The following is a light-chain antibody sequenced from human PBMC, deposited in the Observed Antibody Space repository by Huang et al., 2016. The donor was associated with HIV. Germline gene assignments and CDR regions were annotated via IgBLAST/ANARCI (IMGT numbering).Light chain of an antibody. CDR2: KSA. CDR1: QTITWV. CDR3: QQYNAYPWT. Sequence: DIQMTQSPSTLSASIGDRVTITCRASQTITWVLAWYQQKPGKAPKVLIYKSASLESVVPSRFIGSGSGTEFTLTISSLQPDDFATYYCQQYNAYPWTFGQGTKVEI. J-gene: IGKJ1*01. V-gene: IGKV1-5*03.